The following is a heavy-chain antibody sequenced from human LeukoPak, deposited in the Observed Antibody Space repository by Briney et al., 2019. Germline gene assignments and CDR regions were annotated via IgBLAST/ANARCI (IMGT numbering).Heavy chain of an antibody. Sequence: SVKVSCKASGGTFSSYAISWVRQAPGQGLEWMGGIIPIFGTANYAQKFQGRVTITADESTSTAYMELSSLRSEDTAVYYCARTRSSLRSGELSDDDAFDIWGQGTMVTVSS. CDR2: IIPIFGTA. CDR3: ARTRSSLRSGELSDDDAFDI. V-gene: IGHV1-69*13. CDR1: GGTFSSYA. J-gene: IGHJ3*02. D-gene: IGHD3-16*02.